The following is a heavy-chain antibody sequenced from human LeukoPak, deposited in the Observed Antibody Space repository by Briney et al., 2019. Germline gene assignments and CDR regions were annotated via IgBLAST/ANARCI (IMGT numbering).Heavy chain of an antibody. Sequence: PSETLSLTCTVSGGSLSSYYWSWIRQPPGKGLKWIGYIYSRGLTRGSTNYNPSLKSRVTISVDTSKNQFSLKLSSVTAADTAVYYCARDQEYSGSYYRYFDYWGQGTLVTVSS. D-gene: IGHD1-26*01. V-gene: IGHV4-59*01. CDR2: IYSRGLTRGST. J-gene: IGHJ4*02. CDR3: ARDQEYSGSYYRYFDY. CDR1: GGSLSSYY.